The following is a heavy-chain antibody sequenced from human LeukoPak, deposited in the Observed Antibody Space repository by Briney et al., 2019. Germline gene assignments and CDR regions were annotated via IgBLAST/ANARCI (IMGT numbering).Heavy chain of an antibody. Sequence: PSETLSLTCTVSGGSIGSFYWTWIRQTPRKGLEWIGSVYYTGSTNYNPSLKSRVTISIDTSRSQFSLKLTSVTVADTAVYYCARDSRYSYGSGGMDVRGQGTTVTVSS. D-gene: IGHD3-10*01. CDR3: ARDSRYSYGSGGMDV. CDR2: VYYTGST. CDR1: GGSIGSFY. J-gene: IGHJ6*02. V-gene: IGHV4-59*01.